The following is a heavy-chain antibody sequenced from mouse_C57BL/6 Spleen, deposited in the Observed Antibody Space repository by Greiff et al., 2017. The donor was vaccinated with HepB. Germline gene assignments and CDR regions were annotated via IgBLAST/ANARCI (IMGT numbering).Heavy chain of an antibody. J-gene: IGHJ2*01. CDR3: ARSRDPYEDY. CDR2: INPGSGGT. Sequence: QVQLQQSGAELVRPGTSVKVSCKASGYAFTNYLIEWVKQRPGQGLEWIGVINPGSGGTNYNEKFKGKATLTADKSSSTAYMQLSSLTSEDSAVYFCARSRDPYEDYWGQGTTLTVSS. V-gene: IGHV1-54*01. D-gene: IGHD2-12*01. CDR1: GYAFTNYL.